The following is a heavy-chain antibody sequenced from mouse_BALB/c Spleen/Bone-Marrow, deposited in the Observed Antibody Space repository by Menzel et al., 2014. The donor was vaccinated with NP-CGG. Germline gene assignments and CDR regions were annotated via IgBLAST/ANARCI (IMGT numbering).Heavy chain of an antibody. Sequence: EVMLVESGPGLVKPSQSLSLTCTVTGYSITSDYAWNWIRQFPENKLEWMGYIGFSGSTTYNPSLKSRISITRDTSRNQFFLQLNSVTTEDTATYYCVRDTRLRRLDYWGQGTTLTVSS. CDR3: VRDTRLRRLDY. J-gene: IGHJ2*01. CDR1: GYSITSDYA. V-gene: IGHV3-2*02. CDR2: IGFSGST. D-gene: IGHD2-2*01.